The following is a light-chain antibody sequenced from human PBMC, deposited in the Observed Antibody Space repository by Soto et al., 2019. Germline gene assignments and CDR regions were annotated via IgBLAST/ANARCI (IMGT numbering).Light chain of an antibody. CDR3: LQDINYPWT. Sequence: IQMTQSPSSLSASVGDRVTITCRASQTISNYLNWYQQKSGKAPKVLIYGASRLQSGVPSRFSGSGSGTDFTLAISSLQPEDSATYYCLQDINYPWTFGQGTKVDIK. CDR1: QTISNY. CDR2: GAS. J-gene: IGKJ1*01. V-gene: IGKV1-6*01.